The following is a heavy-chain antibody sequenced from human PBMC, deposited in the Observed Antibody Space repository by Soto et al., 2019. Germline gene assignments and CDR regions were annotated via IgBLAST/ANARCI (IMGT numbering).Heavy chain of an antibody. V-gene: IGHV3-23*01. CDR3: AQHSNTRSSISTHSNGMDV. CDR1: GFTFGMSA. J-gene: IGHJ6*02. D-gene: IGHD6-6*01. Sequence: GWSXRLSGAVSGFTFGMSAMIGVGQAPGKGLGCVSGVSDTGGNTYYADSVKGRFTVSRDNSKNKLYLQMNSLRAEDTAIYYCAQHSNTRSSISTHSNGMDVWGPGTTVTVSS. CDR2: VSDTGGNT.